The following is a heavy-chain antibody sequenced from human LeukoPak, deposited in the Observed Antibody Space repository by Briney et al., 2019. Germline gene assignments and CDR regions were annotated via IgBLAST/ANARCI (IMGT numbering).Heavy chain of an antibody. V-gene: IGHV3-7*04. J-gene: IGHJ4*02. D-gene: IGHD2-21*02. CDR3: ARDQWRLFDY. CDR2: IKEDGSDK. Sequence: QPGGSLRLSCAASGFTFSNYWMSWVRQAPGKGLEWVASIKEDGSDKYYVDSVKGRFTISRDSAKNSLFLQMNSLRAESTAVYYCARDQWRLFDYWGQGTLVTVSS. CDR1: GFTFSNYW.